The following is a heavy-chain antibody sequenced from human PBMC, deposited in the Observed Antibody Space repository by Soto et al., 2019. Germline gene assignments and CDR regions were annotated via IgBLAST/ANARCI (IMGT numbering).Heavy chain of an antibody. CDR1: GYFIGAGGYY. CDR2: FYSIGSI. J-gene: IGHJ5*02. CDR3: TSMYSSSSGWFHP. V-gene: IGHV4-31*03. Sequence: QIELQESGPGLVKPSQTLSLTCFVSGYFIGAGGYYWSWIRHHPGKGLEWLGSFYSIGSISYIPSLSSRVAITGNMATNQFSITLTSVAAADTARNYCTSMYSSSSGWFHPWGQGTLVTVSS. D-gene: IGHD1-26*01.